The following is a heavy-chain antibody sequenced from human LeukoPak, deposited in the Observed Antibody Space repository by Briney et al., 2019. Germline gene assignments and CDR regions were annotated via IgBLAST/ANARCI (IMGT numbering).Heavy chain of an antibody. CDR1: GCSISSGYY. D-gene: IGHD6-6*01. J-gene: IGHJ5*02. Sequence: SETLSLTCAVSGCSISSGYYWGWIRPPPGKGLEWIGSIYHSGSTYYNPSLKSRVTISVDTSKNQFSLKLSSVTAADTAVYYCARHILSQLSWFDPWAQGTLVTVSS. V-gene: IGHV4-38-2*01. CDR2: IYHSGST. CDR3: ARHILSQLSWFDP.